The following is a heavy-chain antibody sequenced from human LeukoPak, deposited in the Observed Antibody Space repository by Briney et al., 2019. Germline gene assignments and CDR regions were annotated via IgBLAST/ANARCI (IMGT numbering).Heavy chain of an antibody. Sequence: SETLSLTCTVSGGSISSSSYYWGWIRQPPGKGLEWIGSIYYSGSTYYNPSLKSRVTISADTSKNQFSLKLSSVTAADTAVYYCASEIAAAGGLPWFDPWGQGTLVTVSS. CDR3: ASEIAAAGGLPWFDP. D-gene: IGHD6-13*01. V-gene: IGHV4-39*07. CDR2: IYYSGST. CDR1: GGSISSSSYY. J-gene: IGHJ5*02.